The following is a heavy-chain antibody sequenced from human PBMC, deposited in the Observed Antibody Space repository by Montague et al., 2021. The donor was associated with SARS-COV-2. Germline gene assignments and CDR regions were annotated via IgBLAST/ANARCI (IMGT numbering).Heavy chain of an antibody. V-gene: IGHV4-39*01. CDR3: ARFYRVLPAASFDY. Sequence: SETLSLTCTVSGGSISSSSYYWGWIRQPPGKGLEWIGCIYYSGSTYYNPSLKSRVTISVDTSKNQFSLKLSSVTAADTAVYYCARFYRVLPAASFDYWGQGTLVTVSS. CDR1: GGSISSSSYY. D-gene: IGHD2-2*01. CDR2: IYYSGST. J-gene: IGHJ4*02.